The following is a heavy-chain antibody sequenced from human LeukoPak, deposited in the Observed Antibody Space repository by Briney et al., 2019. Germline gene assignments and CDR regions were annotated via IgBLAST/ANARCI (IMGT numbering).Heavy chain of an antibody. CDR2: ISSSSSTI. Sequence: TGGSLRLSCAASGFTFSSYSMNWVRQAPGKGLEWVSYISSSSSTIYYADSVKGRFTISRDNAKNSLYLQMNSLRAEDTAVYYCARGYYYDSSGYYNWGQGTLVTVSS. CDR1: GFTFSSYS. CDR3: ARGYYYDSSGYYN. J-gene: IGHJ4*02. D-gene: IGHD3-22*01. V-gene: IGHV3-48*01.